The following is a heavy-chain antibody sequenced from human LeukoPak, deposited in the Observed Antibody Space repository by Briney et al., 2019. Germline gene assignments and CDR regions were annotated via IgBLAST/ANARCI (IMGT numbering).Heavy chain of an antibody. CDR1: GFTFSNYE. V-gene: IGHV3-48*03. CDR3: ATGARLGSYFDY. D-gene: IGHD1-26*01. CDR2: ISSRGDTI. Sequence: GGSLRPSCGASGFTFSNYEMNWVRQAPGKGLEWISYISSRGDTIYYADSVRGRFTISRDSAKSSLYLQMNSLRAEDTAVYYCATGARLGSYFDYWGQGTLVTVSS. J-gene: IGHJ4*02.